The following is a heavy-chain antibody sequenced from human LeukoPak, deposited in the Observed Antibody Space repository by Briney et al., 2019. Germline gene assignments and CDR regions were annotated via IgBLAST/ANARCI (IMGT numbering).Heavy chain of an antibody. CDR2: INPNSGGT. CDR3: ARSDIIQAVNYGMDV. Sequence: ASVKVSCKASGYTFTGYYMHWVRQAPGQGLEWMGWINPNSGGTNYAQKFQGRVTMTRDTSISTAYMELSRLRSDDTAVYYCARSDIIQAVNYGMDVWGQGTTVTVSS. V-gene: IGHV1-2*02. CDR1: GYTFTGYY. D-gene: IGHD5-18*01. J-gene: IGHJ6*02.